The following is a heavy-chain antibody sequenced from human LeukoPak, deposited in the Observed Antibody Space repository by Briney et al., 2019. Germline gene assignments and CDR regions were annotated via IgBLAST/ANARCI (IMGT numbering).Heavy chain of an antibody. CDR2: IIPIFGTA. V-gene: IGHV1-69*05. CDR3: ARVNFGDPPGAYFDY. D-gene: IGHD3-10*01. Sequence: SVKVSCKASGGTFSSYAISWVRQAPGQGLEWMGRIIPIFGTANYAQKFQGRVTITTDESTSTAYMELSSLRAEDTAVYYCARVNFGDPPGAYFDYWGQGTLVTVSS. CDR1: GGTFSSYA. J-gene: IGHJ4*02.